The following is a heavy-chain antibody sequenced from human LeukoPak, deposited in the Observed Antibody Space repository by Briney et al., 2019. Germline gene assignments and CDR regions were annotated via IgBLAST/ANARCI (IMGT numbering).Heavy chain of an antibody. CDR2: IMPLFGTA. CDR1: GGTFNNSA. D-gene: IGHD4-17*01. J-gene: IGHJ5*02. V-gene: IGHV1-69*05. Sequence: SVKVSCKTSGGTFNNSAISWVRQAPGQGLERLGGIMPLFGTAGYAQKFQGRVTITKDESTRTVYLELTSLTSDDTAVYYCARDVHGDYGSGWFDPWGQGTLVSVSS. CDR3: ARDVHGDYGSGWFDP.